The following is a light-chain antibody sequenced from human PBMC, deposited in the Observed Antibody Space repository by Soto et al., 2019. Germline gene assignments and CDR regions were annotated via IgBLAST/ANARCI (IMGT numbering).Light chain of an antibody. V-gene: IGKV1-5*03. CDR3: QQYNNCRWT. CDR2: KAS. Sequence: DIQMTQSPSTLSASVGDRVTITCRASQSISSWLAWYQQKPGKAPKLLIYKASSLESGVPSRFSGSGSGTQFTLTNSSLQPDDVATYYCQQYNNCRWTFGQGTKVDIK. CDR1: QSISSW. J-gene: IGKJ1*01.